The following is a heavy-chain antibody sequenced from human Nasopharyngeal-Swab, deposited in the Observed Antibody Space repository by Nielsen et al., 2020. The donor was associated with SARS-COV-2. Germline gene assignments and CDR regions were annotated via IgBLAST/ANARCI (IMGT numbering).Heavy chain of an antibody. J-gene: IGHJ6*02. CDR1: GYTFTRYA. CDR3: ARGGGVRRYYDSSGYYYCYYGMDV. Sequence: ASVKVSCKASGYTFTRYAMNWVRQAPGQGLEWMGWINTNTGNPTYAQGFTGRFVFSLDTSVSTAYLQISSLKAEDTAVYYCARGGGVRRYYDSSGYYYCYYGMDVWGQGTTVTVSS. V-gene: IGHV7-4-1*02. CDR2: INTNTGNP. D-gene: IGHD3-22*01.